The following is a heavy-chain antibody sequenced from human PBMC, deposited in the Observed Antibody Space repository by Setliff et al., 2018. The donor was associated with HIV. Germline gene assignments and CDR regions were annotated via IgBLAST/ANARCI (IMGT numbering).Heavy chain of an antibody. D-gene: IGHD4-17*01. V-gene: IGHV1-2*06. CDR1: GYTFTNYY. Sequence: ASVKVSCKASGYTFTNYYIHWVRQAPGQGLEWMGRTNSDSGGTDLAQTFQDRVTMTRDTSITTAYMELSRLSSDDTAVYYCARADYGDHLDYWGQGILVTVSS. J-gene: IGHJ4*02. CDR2: TNSDSGGT. CDR3: ARADYGDHLDY.